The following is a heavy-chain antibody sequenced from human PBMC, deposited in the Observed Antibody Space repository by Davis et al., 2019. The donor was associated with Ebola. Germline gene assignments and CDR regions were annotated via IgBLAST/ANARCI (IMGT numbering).Heavy chain of an antibody. V-gene: IGHV1-18*04. D-gene: IGHD1-1*01. CDR2: INPHNGNT. CDR1: GYTFTNYG. CDR3: ARAQFPTTSDH. Sequence: ASVKVSCKASGYTFTNYGITWVRQAPGQGLEWMGWINPHNGNTNYAQNVQGRVIMTSDTATTTAYMEVGSQRSDDTAVYYCARAQFPTTSDHWGQGTLVTVSS. J-gene: IGHJ4*02.